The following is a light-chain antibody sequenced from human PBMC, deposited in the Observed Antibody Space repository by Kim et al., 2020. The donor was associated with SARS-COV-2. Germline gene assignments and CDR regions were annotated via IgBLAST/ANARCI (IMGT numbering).Light chain of an antibody. CDR1: QGVNSNY. CDR3: KQYDTSPFS. Sequence: ESVLTQSPGTLYLSPGERATLFCRASQGVNSNYLAWYQHRRGQAPRLLIYAASSRATGIPDRFSGSGSGTDFTLTISRLEPEDFAVYYCKQYDTSPFSFGPGTKLEI. V-gene: IGKV3-20*01. CDR2: AAS. J-gene: IGKJ2*03.